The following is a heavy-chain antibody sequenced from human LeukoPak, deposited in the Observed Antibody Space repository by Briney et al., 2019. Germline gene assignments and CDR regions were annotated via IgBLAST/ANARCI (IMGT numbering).Heavy chain of an antibody. CDR3: ARDLPYCSGGSCYPA. CDR1: GGSISSSNYY. D-gene: IGHD2-15*01. V-gene: IGHV4-39*02. Sequence: SETLSLTCSVSGGSISSSNYYWGWIRQPPGEGLEWIATIYYSGSTYYNPSLKSRVTIFIDTSKNDFSLKLSSVTAADTAVYYCARDLPYCSGGSCYPAWGQGTLVTVSS. J-gene: IGHJ4*02. CDR2: IYYSGST.